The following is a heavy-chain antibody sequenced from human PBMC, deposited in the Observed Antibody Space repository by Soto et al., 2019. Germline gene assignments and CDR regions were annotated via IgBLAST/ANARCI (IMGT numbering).Heavy chain of an antibody. Sequence: GGSLRLSCAASGFTFSSYGMHWVRQAPGKGLEWVAVISYDGSNKYYADSVKGRFTISRDNSKNTLYLQMNSLRAEDTAVYYCARDSVDTWCSAWGQGTLVTVSS. CDR3: ARDSVDTWCSA. J-gene: IGHJ5*02. D-gene: IGHD5-18*01. CDR1: GFTFSSYG. V-gene: IGHV3-30*03. CDR2: ISYDGSNK.